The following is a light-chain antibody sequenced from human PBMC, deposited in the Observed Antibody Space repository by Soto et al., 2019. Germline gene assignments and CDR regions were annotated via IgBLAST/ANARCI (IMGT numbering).Light chain of an antibody. J-gene: IGKJ1*01. Sequence: IVMTQSPATLSVSPGERATLSCRVSQSVSSNLAWYQHKPGQAPRLLIYGASTRATGIPARFSGSGSGTEFTLTISSLQSEDFAVYYCQQYNNWPWGTFGQGTKVDIK. CDR2: GAS. CDR1: QSVSSN. CDR3: QQYNNWPWGT. V-gene: IGKV3-15*01.